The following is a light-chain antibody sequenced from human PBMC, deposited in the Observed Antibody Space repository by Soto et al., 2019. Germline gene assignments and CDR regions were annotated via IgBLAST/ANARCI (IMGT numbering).Light chain of an antibody. V-gene: IGLV2-14*01. CDR3: CSYVSSKTYV. CDR2: EVS. CDR1: RTDVGGYNF. Sequence: QSALTQPASVSGSPGQSITISCTGTRTDVGGYNFVSWYQQHPGKAPKLIIYEVSNRPSGVSNRFSGSKSDNTASLTISGLQAEDDADYYCCSYVSSKTYVFGNGTKVT. J-gene: IGLJ1*01.